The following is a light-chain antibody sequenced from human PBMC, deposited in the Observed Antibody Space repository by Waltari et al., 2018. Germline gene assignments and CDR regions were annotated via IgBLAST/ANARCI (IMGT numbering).Light chain of an antibody. CDR1: SSDVGGYNY. J-gene: IGLJ1*01. V-gene: IGLV2-14*01. CDR2: DVS. Sequence: QSALTQPSVSGSPGQSITISCTGTSSDVGGYNYVSWYQQHPGKAPKLMIYDVSKRPSGVSNRFSGSKSGNPASLTISGLQAEDEADYYCSSYTSSSTYVFGTGTKVTVL. CDR3: SSYTSSSTYV.